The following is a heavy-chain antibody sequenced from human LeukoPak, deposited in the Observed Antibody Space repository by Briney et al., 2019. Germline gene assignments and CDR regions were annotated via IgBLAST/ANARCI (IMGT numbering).Heavy chain of an antibody. D-gene: IGHD3-22*01. CDR1: GGTFSSYA. V-gene: IGHV1-69*13. J-gene: IGHJ3*02. CDR2: IIPIFGTA. CDR3: ARDRPPYYCDSSGYYPDAFDI. Sequence: VASVKVSCKASGGTFSSYAISWVRQAPGQGLEWMGGIIPIFGTANYAQKFQGRVTITADESTSTAYMELSSLRSEDTAVYYCARDRPPYYCDSSGYYPDAFDIWGQGTMVTVSS.